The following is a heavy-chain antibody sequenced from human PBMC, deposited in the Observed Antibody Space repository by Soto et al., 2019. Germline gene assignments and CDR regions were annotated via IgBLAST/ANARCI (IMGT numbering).Heavy chain of an antibody. CDR1: GGSVSSGSYY. V-gene: IGHV4-61*01. D-gene: IGHD6-6*01. CDR3: ARARYSSSSHYFDY. Sequence: SLTCTVSGGSVSSGSYYWSWIRQPPGKGLEWIGYIYYSGSTNYNPSLKSRVTIPVDTSKNQFSLKLSSVTAADTAVYYCARARYSSSSHYFDYWGQGTLVTVSS. CDR2: IYYSGST. J-gene: IGHJ4*02.